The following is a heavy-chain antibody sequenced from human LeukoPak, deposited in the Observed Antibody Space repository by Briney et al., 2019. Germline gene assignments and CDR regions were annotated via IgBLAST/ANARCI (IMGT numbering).Heavy chain of an antibody. CDR2: ISYDGSNK. J-gene: IGHJ3*02. CDR1: GFTFSSYA. D-gene: IGHD1-26*01. CDR3: ARGGGSGGDAFDI. V-gene: IGHV3-30-3*01. Sequence: GGSLRLSCAASGFTFSSYAMHWVRQAPGKGLEWVAVISYDGSNKYYADSVKGRFTISRDNSKNTLYLQMNSLRAEDTAVYYCARGGGSGGDAFDIWGQGTMVTVSS.